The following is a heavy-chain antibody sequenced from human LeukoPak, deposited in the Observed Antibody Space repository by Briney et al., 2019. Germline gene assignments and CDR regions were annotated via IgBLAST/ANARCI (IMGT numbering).Heavy chain of an antibody. CDR2: INHSGST. D-gene: IGHD1/OR15-1a*01. CDR1: GGSFSGYH. J-gene: IGHJ6*02. Sequence: SETLSLTCAVYGGSFSGYHWSWIRQPPGKGLEWIGEINHSGSTNYNPSLKSRVTISVDTSKNQFSLKLSSVTAADTAVYYCARGNRNKARIKPHYYYGMEVWGQGTTVTVSS. V-gene: IGHV4-34*01. CDR3: ARGNRNKARIKPHYYYGMEV.